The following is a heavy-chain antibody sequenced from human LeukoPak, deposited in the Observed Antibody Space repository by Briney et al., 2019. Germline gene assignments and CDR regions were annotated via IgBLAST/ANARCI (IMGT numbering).Heavy chain of an antibody. J-gene: IGHJ4*02. Sequence: PGGSLRLPCAASGITFRNASMSWVRQAPGKGREGVGRIKSKTDGGTTDYAAPVKGRFTISRDDSKNTLYLQMNSLTTEDTAVYFCAHRDTTMVRVDYWGQGTLVTVSS. CDR2: IKSKTDGGTT. CDR3: AHRDTTMVRVDY. CDR1: GITFRNAS. V-gene: IGHV3-15*01. D-gene: IGHD5-18*01.